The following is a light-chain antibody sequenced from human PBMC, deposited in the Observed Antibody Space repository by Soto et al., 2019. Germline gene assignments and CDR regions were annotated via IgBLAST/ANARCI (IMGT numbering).Light chain of an antibody. CDR2: AAT. Sequence: IHVTQSPSSLSASVGDRVTITCRASQSISSYLNWYQHKPGKAPNLLIYAATTLQSGVPSRFSGSGSGTDFTLTISSLQPEDFATYYCQQSYSNPRTFGQGTKVDIK. J-gene: IGKJ1*01. V-gene: IGKV1-39*01. CDR3: QQSYSNPRT. CDR1: QSISSY.